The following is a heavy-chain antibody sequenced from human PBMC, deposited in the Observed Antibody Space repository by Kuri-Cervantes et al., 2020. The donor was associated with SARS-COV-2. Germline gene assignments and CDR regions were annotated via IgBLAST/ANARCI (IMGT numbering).Heavy chain of an antibody. Sequence: GGSLRLSCAASGFTFSDYYMSWIRQAPGKGLEWVAFIRYDGSNKYYADSVKGRFTISRDNSKNTLYLQMNSLRAEDTAVYYCAKDFYSPRGEWYYFDYWGQGTLVTVSS. CDR2: IRYDGSNK. D-gene: IGHD3-3*01. CDR1: GFTFSDYY. J-gene: IGHJ4*02. V-gene: IGHV3-30*02. CDR3: AKDFYSPRGEWYYFDY.